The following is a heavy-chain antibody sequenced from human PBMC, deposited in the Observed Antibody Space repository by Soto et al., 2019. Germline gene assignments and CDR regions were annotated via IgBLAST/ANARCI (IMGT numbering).Heavy chain of an antibody. Sequence: GGSLRLSCAASGFTVSSNYMSWVRQAPGKGLEWVSVIYSGGSTYYADSVKGRFTISRDNSKNTLYLQMNSLRAEDTAVYYCARESKVVTLRTFDIWGQGTMVTV. CDR2: IYSGGST. CDR1: GFTVSSNY. J-gene: IGHJ3*02. CDR3: ARESKVVTLRTFDI. D-gene: IGHD2-21*02. V-gene: IGHV3-53*01.